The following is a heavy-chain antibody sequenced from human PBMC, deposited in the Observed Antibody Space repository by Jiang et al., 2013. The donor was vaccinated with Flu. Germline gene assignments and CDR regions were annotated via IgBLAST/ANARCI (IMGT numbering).Heavy chain of an antibody. Sequence: LLKPSETLSLTCPVSGGSIYSHYWSWIRQPPGKGLEWIGYIYGRGSTKYNPSLKSRVTISVDASKNQFSLNLTSVTAADTAVYYCARAVRMPTIGFEYWGRGSLVTVSS. J-gene: IGHJ4*02. V-gene: IGHV4-4*09. CDR3: ARAVRMPTIGFEY. CDR1: GGSIYSHY. CDR2: IYGRGST. D-gene: IGHD5-24*01.